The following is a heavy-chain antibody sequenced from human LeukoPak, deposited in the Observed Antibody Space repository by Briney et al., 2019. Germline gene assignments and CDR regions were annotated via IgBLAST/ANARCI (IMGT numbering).Heavy chain of an antibody. V-gene: IGHV6-1*01. CDR2: TYYRSKWYN. J-gene: IGHJ4*02. CDR1: GDSVSSKNGA. Sequence: QTLSLTCAVSGDSVSSKNGAWNWIRQSPSRGLEWLGRTYYRSKWYNDYAESMEGRMTISQDTSKNQYSLHLNSVTPDDTAVYYCARDLGTTGWHTFDYWGQGTLVTVSS. CDR3: ARDLGTTGWHTFDY. D-gene: IGHD6-19*01.